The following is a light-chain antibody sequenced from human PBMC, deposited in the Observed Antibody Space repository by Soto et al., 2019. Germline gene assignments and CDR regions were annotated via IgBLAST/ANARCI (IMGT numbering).Light chain of an antibody. CDR2: SAS. CDR1: QGIGHS. V-gene: IGKV1-27*01. CDR3: QEHYSTPPVA. J-gene: IGKJ3*01. Sequence: DIQMTQSPSSLSASVGDRVTITCRASQGIGHSLAWYQQKPGKVPKLLIYSASTLQSGVPSRFSGSGSGTAFTLTITSLQPEDVATCYCQEHYSTPPVAFGPGTKVDV.